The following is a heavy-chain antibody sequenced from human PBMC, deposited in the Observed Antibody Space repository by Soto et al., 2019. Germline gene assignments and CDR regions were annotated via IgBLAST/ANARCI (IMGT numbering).Heavy chain of an antibody. CDR1: GFTFSSYS. CDR2: ISSSSTTI. CDR3: ARDWGKLVHY. Sequence: EVQLVESGGGLVQPGGSLRLSCAASGFTFSSYSMNWVRQAPGKGLEWVSYISSSSTTIYYAAAVKGRLPISRDNAQNSLYLQLNSPRAEDTAVYYCARDWGKLVHYWGQGALVTVSS. J-gene: IGHJ4*02. D-gene: IGHD3-16*01. V-gene: IGHV3-48*01.